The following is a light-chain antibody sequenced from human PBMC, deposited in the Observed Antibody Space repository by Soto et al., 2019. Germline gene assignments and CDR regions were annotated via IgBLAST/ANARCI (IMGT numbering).Light chain of an antibody. CDR1: QSISSW. CDR2: DAS. CDR3: QQYNSYPWT. Sequence: IRMTQSPSTLPAAVGGMVTSTRPPSQSISSWLAWYQQNPGKALKLLIYDASNLESGVPSTFSGSGSGTEFTLTISSLQPDDFAAYYCQQYNSYPWTFGQGTKVDI. V-gene: IGKV1-5*01. J-gene: IGKJ1*01.